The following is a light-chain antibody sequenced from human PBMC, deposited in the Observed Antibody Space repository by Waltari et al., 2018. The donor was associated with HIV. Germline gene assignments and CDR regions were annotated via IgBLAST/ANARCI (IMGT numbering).Light chain of an antibody. CDR2: DVT. J-gene: IGLJ2*01. CDR3: GSYAGTYSIL. V-gene: IGLV2-11*02. CDR1: SSYVGGYNY. Sequence: QSALTQPRSVSGSPGQSVTLSCTGTSSYVGGYNYVSWYQPRPGQAPTLMIYDVTERPSGVPDRFSGSKDGNTAAVTISGRQAEDEGHYYCGSYAGTYSILFGGGTNLTVL.